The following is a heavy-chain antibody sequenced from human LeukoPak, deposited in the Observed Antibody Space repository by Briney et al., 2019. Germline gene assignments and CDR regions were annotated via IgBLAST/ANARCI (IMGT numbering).Heavy chain of an antibody. Sequence: ASVKVSCKASGYTFTSYDINWVRQATGQGLEWMGWMNPNSGNTGYAQRFQGRVTMTRNTSISTAYMELSSLRSEDTAVYYCAREQYYDSSDAFDIWGQGTMVTVSS. CDR1: GYTFTSYD. CDR3: AREQYYDSSDAFDI. D-gene: IGHD3-22*01. J-gene: IGHJ3*02. CDR2: MNPNSGNT. V-gene: IGHV1-8*01.